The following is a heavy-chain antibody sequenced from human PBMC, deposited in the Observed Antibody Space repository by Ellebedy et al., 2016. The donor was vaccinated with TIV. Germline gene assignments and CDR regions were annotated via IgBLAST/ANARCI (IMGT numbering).Heavy chain of an antibody. CDR2: ISGSGGST. CDR1: GFTFSSYA. CDR3: ARVTGSSMDY. Sequence: GGSLRLXXAASGFTFSSYAMSWVRQAPGKGLEWVSAISGSGGSTYYADSVKGRFTISRDNSKNTLYLQMNSLRAEDTAVYYCARVTGSSMDYWGQGTLVTVSS. D-gene: IGHD2-2*01. J-gene: IGHJ4*02. V-gene: IGHV3-23*01.